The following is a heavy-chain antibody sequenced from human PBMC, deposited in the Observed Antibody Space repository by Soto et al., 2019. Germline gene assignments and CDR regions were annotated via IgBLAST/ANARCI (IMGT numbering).Heavy chain of an antibody. V-gene: IGHV3-11*06. J-gene: IGHJ5*02. Sequence: GSLRLSCAASGFTFSDYYMSWIRQAPGKGLEWVSYISSSSSYTNYADSVKGRFTISRDNAKNSLYLQMNSLRAEDTAVYYCARVLSDNWFDPWGQGTLVTVSS. CDR2: ISSSSSYT. CDR1: GFTFSDYY. CDR3: ARVLSDNWFDP.